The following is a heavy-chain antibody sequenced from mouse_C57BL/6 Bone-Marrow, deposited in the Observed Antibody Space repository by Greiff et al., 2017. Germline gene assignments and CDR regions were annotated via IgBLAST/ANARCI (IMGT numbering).Heavy chain of an antibody. CDR2: IRSKSNNYAT. CDR1: GFSFNTYA. V-gene: IGHV10-1*01. CDR3: VSYYGSSSPWFAY. J-gene: IGHJ3*01. Sequence: EVQLVESGGGLVQPKGSLKLSCAASGFSFNTYAMNWVRQAPGKGLEWVARIRSKSNNYATYYADSVKDRFTISRDDSESMLYLQMNNLKTEDTAMYYCVSYYGSSSPWFAYWGQGTLVTVSA. D-gene: IGHD1-1*01.